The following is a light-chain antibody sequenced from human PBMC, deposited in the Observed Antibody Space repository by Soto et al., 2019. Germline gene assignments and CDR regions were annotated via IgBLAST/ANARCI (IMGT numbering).Light chain of an antibody. V-gene: IGKV1-27*01. CDR3: QKYNSAPWT. J-gene: IGKJ1*01. Sequence: DIQMTQSPSSLSASVGDRVTITCRASQGISNYLAWYQQKPGKVPKLLIYAASTLQSGVPSRFSGSGSGTDITLTIICLQPEDVATYYCQKYNSAPWTFGQGTKVEIK. CDR1: QGISNY. CDR2: AAS.